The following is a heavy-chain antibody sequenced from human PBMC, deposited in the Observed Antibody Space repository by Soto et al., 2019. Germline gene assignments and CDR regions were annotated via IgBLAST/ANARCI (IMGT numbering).Heavy chain of an antibody. CDR2: IKQDGSEK. J-gene: IGHJ6*03. V-gene: IGHV3-7*01. CDR3: ARCARDIVVVPAGFYYYYYYLDV. CDR1: GFTFSSYW. D-gene: IGHD2-2*01. Sequence: PGGSLRLSCAASGFTFSSYWMSWVRQAPGKGLEWVANIKQDGSEKYYVDSVKGRFTISRDNAKNSLYLQMNSLRAEDTAVYYCARCARDIVVVPAGFYYYYYYLDVWGKGTTVTVSS.